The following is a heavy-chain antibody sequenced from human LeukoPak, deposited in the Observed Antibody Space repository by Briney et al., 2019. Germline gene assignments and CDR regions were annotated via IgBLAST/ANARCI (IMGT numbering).Heavy chain of an antibody. Sequence: GGSLRLSCAASGFTFSSYSMNWVRQAPGKGLEWVSYISSSSSTIYYADSVKGRFTISRDNARNSLYLQMNSLRAEDTAVYYCARDRSVGATTTNAFDIWGQGTMVTVSS. CDR3: ARDRSVGATTTNAFDI. V-gene: IGHV3-48*01. CDR1: GFTFSSYS. D-gene: IGHD1-26*01. J-gene: IGHJ3*02. CDR2: ISSSSSTI.